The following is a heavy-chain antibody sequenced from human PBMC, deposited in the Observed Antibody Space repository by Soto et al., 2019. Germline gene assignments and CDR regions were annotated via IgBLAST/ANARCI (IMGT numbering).Heavy chain of an antibody. CDR3: ARVRVVNDY. D-gene: IGHD3-22*01. CDR1: GGSFSGYY. V-gene: IGHV4-34*01. J-gene: IGHJ4*02. Sequence: PSETLSLTCAVYGGSFSGYYWSWIRQPPGKGLEWIGEINHSGSTNYNPSLKSRVTISVDTSKNQFSMKLSSVTAADTAVYYCARVRVVNDYRGQGTLVTVSS. CDR2: INHSGST.